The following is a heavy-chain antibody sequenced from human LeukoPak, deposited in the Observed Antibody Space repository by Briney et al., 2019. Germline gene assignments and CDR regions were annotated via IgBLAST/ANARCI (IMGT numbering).Heavy chain of an antibody. J-gene: IGHJ3*02. CDR1: GGSISGYY. CDR2: IYCSGST. V-gene: IGHV4-59*01. CDR3: ARGGLENGYHSNDGFDI. D-gene: IGHD3-22*01. Sequence: PSETLSLTCTVSGGSISGYYWSWIRQPPGKGLEWIGYIYCSGSTKYNPSLKSRVTMSVDTSRNQFSLKLSSVTAADTAVYYCARGGLENGYHSNDGFDIWGQGTMVTVSS.